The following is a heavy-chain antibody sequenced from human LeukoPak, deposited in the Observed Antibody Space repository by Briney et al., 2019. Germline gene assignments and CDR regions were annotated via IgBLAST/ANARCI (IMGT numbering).Heavy chain of an antibody. CDR3: AKIAGGGATSY. CDR2: ISASGGGT. CDR1: GFTFNSYA. Sequence: GRSLRLSCAASGFTFNSYALHWVRQAPGKGLEWVSSISASGGGTYYADSVKGRFTISRDNSKNTLYLQMSSLRAEDTAVYHCAKIAGGGATSYWGQGTLVTVSS. D-gene: IGHD1-26*01. V-gene: IGHV3-23*01. J-gene: IGHJ4*02.